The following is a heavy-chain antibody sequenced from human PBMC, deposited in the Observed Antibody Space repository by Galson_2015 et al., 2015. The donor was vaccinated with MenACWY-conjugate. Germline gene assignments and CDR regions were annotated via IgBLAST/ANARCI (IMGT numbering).Heavy chain of an antibody. CDR3: ARRVRRLTKPFDS. CDR2: THHSGST. CDR1: GYSISSGSF. J-gene: IGHJ4*02. D-gene: IGHD3-10*01. Sequence: ETLSLTCTVSGYSISSGSFWAWIRQTPGKGLEWLGNTHHSGSTYYNPSLENRVTISLDTSKNEVSLRLNSVTAADSAVYYCARRVRRLTKPFDSWGQGLLVTVSS. V-gene: IGHV4-38-2*02.